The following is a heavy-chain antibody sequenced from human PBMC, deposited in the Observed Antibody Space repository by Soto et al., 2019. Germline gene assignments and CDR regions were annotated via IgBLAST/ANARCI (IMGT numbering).Heavy chain of an antibody. CDR3: ARTNYYDSSGYFY. CDR1: GGSFSGYY. J-gene: IGHJ4*02. D-gene: IGHD3-22*01. Sequence: NPSETLSLTCAVYGGSFSGYYWSWIRQPPGKGLEWIGEINHSGSTNYNPSLKSRVTISVDTSKNQFSLKLSSVTAADTAVYYCARTNYYDSSGYFYWGQGTLVTVSS. V-gene: IGHV4-34*01. CDR2: INHSGST.